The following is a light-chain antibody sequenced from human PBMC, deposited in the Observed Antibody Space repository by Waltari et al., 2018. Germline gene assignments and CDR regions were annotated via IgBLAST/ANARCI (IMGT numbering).Light chain of an antibody. CDR1: SSTLENHY. CDR3: ATWDSSLSAGV. CDR2: ASH. J-gene: IGLJ1*01. V-gene: IGLV1-51*01. Sequence: QSVLTQPPPVSAAPGQKVTTSHSASSSTLENHYVSSYQHLPETAPKLLIYASHMQPSGIPDRFSGSKSGTSATLGITGLQTGDEADYYCATWDSSLSAGVFGTGTKVTVL.